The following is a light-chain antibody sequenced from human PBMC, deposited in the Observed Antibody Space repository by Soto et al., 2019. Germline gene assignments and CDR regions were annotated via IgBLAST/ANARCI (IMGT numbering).Light chain of an antibody. V-gene: IGLV1-51*02. Sequence: QSVLTQPPSVSAAPGQKVTISCSGSSSNIGNNYVSWYQQLPGTAPKLLIYENNKRPSGISDRFSGSKSGTSATLGITGLQNGDEAYYYCGTWDSSLRGVFGGGTQLTVL. J-gene: IGLJ7*01. CDR1: SSNIGNNY. CDR3: GTWDSSLRGV. CDR2: ENN.